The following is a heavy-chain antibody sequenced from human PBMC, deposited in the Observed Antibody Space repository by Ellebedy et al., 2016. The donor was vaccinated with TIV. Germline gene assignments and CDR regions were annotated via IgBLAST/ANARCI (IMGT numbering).Heavy chain of an antibody. Sequence: GESLKISCAASGFTFSSYAMHWVRQAPGKGLEWVAVISYDGSNKYYADSVKGRFTISRDNSKNTLYLQMNSLRAEDTAVYYCARPGIAVAGTYYFDYWGQGTLVTVSS. CDR1: GFTFSSYA. J-gene: IGHJ4*02. CDR3: ARPGIAVAGTYYFDY. D-gene: IGHD6-19*01. CDR2: ISYDGSNK. V-gene: IGHV3-30-3*01.